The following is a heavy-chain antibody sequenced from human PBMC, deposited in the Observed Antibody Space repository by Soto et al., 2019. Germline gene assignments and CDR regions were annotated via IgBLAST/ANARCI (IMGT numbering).Heavy chain of an antibody. D-gene: IGHD6-6*01. V-gene: IGHV3-30*03. J-gene: IGHJ4*02. CDR3: ARGTIVARQHLDY. CDR1: GFTFSSYA. Sequence: ESGGGVVQPGKSLRLSCAASGFTFSSYAMHWARQAPGKGLEWVTVISLRGGDEYYAESVRGRFTISRDDSKNTLYLQMDSLRVEDTAVYYCARGTIVARQHLDYWGQGTMVTVSS. CDR2: ISLRGGDE.